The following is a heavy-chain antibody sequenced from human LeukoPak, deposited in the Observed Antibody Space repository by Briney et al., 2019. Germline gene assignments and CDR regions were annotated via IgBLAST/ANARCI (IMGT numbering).Heavy chain of an antibody. D-gene: IGHD2-8*01. CDR1: GGTFSSYA. CDR3: ARDVWESTYYYYYGMDV. CDR2: IIPILGIA. Sequence: SVKVSCKASGGTFSSYAISWVRQAPRQGLEWMGRIIPILGIANYAQKFQGRVTITADKSTSTAYMELSSLRSEDTAVYYCARDVWESTYYYYYGMDVWGQGTTVTVSS. J-gene: IGHJ6*02. V-gene: IGHV1-69*04.